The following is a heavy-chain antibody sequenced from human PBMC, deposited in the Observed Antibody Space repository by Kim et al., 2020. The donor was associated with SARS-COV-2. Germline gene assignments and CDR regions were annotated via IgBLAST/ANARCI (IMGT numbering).Heavy chain of an antibody. CDR3: ATGIAASGYYYYYGMDV. J-gene: IGHJ6*01. D-gene: IGHD6-13*01. V-gene: IGHV1-24*01. CDR2: FDPEDGET. Sequence: ASVKVSCKVSGYTLTELSMHWVRQAPGKGLEWMGGFDPEDGETIYAQKFQGRVTMTEDTSTDTAYMELRSLRSEDTAVYYCATGIAASGYYYYYGMDVWGQGTKVTVSA. CDR1: GYTLTELS.